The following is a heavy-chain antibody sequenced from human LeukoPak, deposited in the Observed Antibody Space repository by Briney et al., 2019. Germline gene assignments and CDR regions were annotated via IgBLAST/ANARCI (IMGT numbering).Heavy chain of an antibody. CDR1: GGSISSYY. J-gene: IGHJ4*02. Sequence: SETLSLTCSVSGGSISSYYWSWLRQPPGQGLGGIGNIYYSGSTNYNPSLKSRVTISVATSKNQFSLKLSSVTAADTAVYYWAGGFYDFWSGRLGEGLYYFDYWGQGTLVTVSS. CDR2: IYYSGST. CDR3: AGGFYDFWSGRLGEGLYYFDY. V-gene: IGHV4-59*01. D-gene: IGHD3-3*01.